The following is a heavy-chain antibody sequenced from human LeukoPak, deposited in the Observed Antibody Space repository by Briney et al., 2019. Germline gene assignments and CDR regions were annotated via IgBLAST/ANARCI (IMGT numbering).Heavy chain of an antibody. Sequence: PSETLSLTCAVSGGSISGSYWWSWVRQPPGKGLEWIGEINHSGSTNYNPSLKSRVTISVDTSKNQFSLKLSSVTAADTAVYYCARVTIQWLVRGDAFDIWGQGTMVTVSS. CDR1: GGSISGSYW. D-gene: IGHD6-19*01. CDR2: INHSGST. V-gene: IGHV4-4*02. J-gene: IGHJ3*02. CDR3: ARVTIQWLVRGDAFDI.